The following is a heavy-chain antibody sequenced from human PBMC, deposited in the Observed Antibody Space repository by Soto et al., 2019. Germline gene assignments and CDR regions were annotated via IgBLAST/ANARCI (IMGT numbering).Heavy chain of an antibody. CDR3: ALTGDIAAAPLGFQH. CDR2: IYYSGST. Sequence: SETLSLTYTVSGGSISSSSYYWGWIRQPPGKGLEWIGSIYYSGSTYYNPSLKSRVTISVDTSKNQFSLKLSSVTAADTAVYYCALTGDIAAAPLGFQHWGQGTLVTVSS. D-gene: IGHD6-13*01. V-gene: IGHV4-39*01. CDR1: GGSISSSSYY. J-gene: IGHJ1*01.